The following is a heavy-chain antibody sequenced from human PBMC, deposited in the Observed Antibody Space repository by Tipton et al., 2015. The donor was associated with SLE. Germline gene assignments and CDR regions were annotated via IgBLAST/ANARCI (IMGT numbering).Heavy chain of an antibody. Sequence: SLRLSCVASGFTFSSYGMNWVRQAPGKGLEWVAFIRYDGSSKHSVDSVKGRFSISRDNSKNTLYLQMNSLIPEDTALYYCAKDGVPGAPGNYFDYWGPGTLVTVSS. V-gene: IGHV3-30*02. CDR3: AKDGVPGAPGNYFDY. J-gene: IGHJ4*02. D-gene: IGHD3-10*01. CDR1: GFTFSSYG. CDR2: IRYDGSSK.